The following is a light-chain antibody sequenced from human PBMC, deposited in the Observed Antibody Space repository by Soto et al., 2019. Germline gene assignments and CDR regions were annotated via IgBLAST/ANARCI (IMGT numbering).Light chain of an antibody. CDR1: QGISSY. CDR3: QQLNSYPRIT. J-gene: IGKJ5*01. V-gene: IGKV1-9*01. CDR2: AAS. Sequence: DIQLTQSPSFLSASVGDRVTITCRASQGISSYLAWYQQKPGKAPKLLIYAASTLQSGVQSRFSGSGSGTEFTLTISSLQPEDFATYYCQQLNSYPRITFGQGTRREIK.